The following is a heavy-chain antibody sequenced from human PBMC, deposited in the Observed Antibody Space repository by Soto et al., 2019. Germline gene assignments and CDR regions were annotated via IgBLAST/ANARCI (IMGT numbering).Heavy chain of an antibody. V-gene: IGHV4-59*01. D-gene: IGHD2-21*02. Sequence: SXTLSLTCTVSGGSISSYYWSWIRQPPVKGLEWIGYIYYSGSTNYNPSLKSRVTISVDTSKNQFSLKLSSVTAADTAVYYCARLGDWNDAFDIWGQGTMVTVSS. CDR1: GGSISSYY. J-gene: IGHJ3*02. CDR3: ARLGDWNDAFDI. CDR2: IYYSGST.